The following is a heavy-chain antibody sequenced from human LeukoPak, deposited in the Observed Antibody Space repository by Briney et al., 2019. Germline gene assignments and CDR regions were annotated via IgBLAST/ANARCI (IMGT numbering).Heavy chain of an antibody. D-gene: IGHD3-9*01. J-gene: IGHJ4*02. CDR2: IIPILGIA. CDR3: ARDPRGQDRTPLNYDILTGYHPFDY. CDR1: GGTFSSYA. V-gene: IGHV1-69*04. Sequence: SVTVSCKASGGTFSSYAISWVRQAPGQGLEWMGRIIPILGIANYARKFQGRVTITADKSTSTAYMELSSLRSEDTAVYYCARDPRGQDRTPLNYDILTGYHPFDYWGQGTLVTVSS.